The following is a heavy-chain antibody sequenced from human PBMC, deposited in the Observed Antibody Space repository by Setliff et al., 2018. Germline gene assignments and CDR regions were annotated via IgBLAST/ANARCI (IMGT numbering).Heavy chain of an antibody. Sequence: SETLSLTCTVSGGSISSSSYYWGWIRQPPGKGLEWIGSIYYSGSTYYNPSLKSRVTISVDTSKNQFSLKLSSVTAADTAVYYCARGRYWFAPNWFDPWGQGTLVTVSS. CDR2: IYYSGST. V-gene: IGHV4-39*07. J-gene: IGHJ5*02. CDR1: GGSISSSSYY. D-gene: IGHD2-21*01. CDR3: ARGRYWFAPNWFDP.